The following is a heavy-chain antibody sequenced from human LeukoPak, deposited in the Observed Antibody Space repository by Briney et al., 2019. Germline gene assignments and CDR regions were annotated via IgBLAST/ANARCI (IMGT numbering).Heavy chain of an antibody. V-gene: IGHV3-66*02. CDR2: IYSGGST. J-gene: IGHJ4*02. Sequence: GGSLRLSCAAPGFTVSSNYMSWVRQAPGKGLEWVSVIYSGGSTYYADSVKGRFTISRDNSKNTLYLQMNSLRAEDTAVYYCARDPPLGYDFWSGYQGGDYWGQGTLVTVSS. CDR1: GFTVSSNY. D-gene: IGHD3-3*01. CDR3: ARDPPLGYDFWSGYQGGDY.